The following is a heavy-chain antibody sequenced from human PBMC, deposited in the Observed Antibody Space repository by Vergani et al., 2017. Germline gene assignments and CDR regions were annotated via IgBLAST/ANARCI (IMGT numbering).Heavy chain of an antibody. D-gene: IGHD3-10*01. Sequence: QVQLQESGPGLVKPSQTLSLTCTVSGGSISSGDYYWSWIRQPPGKGLEWIGYIYYSGSTYYNPSLKSRVTIAVDTSKNQFSLKLSSVTAADTAVYYCARVLGYYYGSGSYTPDYWGQGTLVTVSS. V-gene: IGHV4-30-4*01. J-gene: IGHJ4*02. CDR3: ARVLGYYYGSGSYTPDY. CDR1: GGSISSGDYY. CDR2: IYYSGST.